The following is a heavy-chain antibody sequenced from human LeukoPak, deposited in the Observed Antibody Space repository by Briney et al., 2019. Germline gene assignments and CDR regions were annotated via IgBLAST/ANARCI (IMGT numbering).Heavy chain of an antibody. CDR1: GFTFDDYA. Sequence: PGRSLRLSCAASGFTFDDYAMHWVRQAPGKGPEWVSTISIDGGRTYYADSVKGRFTVSRDTSKNTLYLQMNSLRAEDTAVYYCARKGIGSSRYQNMDVWGKGTTVTVSS. J-gene: IGHJ6*03. D-gene: IGHD6-25*01. V-gene: IGHV3-23*01. CDR3: ARKGIGSSRYQNMDV. CDR2: ISIDGGRT.